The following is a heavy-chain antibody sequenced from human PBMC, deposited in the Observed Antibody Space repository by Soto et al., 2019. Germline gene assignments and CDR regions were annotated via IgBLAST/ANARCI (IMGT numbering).Heavy chain of an antibody. CDR1: GYTFTSYD. V-gene: IGHV1-8*01. CDR2: VNANSGNR. Sequence: QVHLVQSGADVKKPGASVRISCKASGYTFTSYDINWVRQATGQGLEWMGWVNANSGNRNYAQKFQGRLTITTAYMELSSLGSDDTAVYYCVRGTGYSSGYAYLYYFAYWGQGTLVNVSS. D-gene: IGHD3-22*01. CDR3: VRGTGYSSGYAYLYYFAY. J-gene: IGHJ4*02.